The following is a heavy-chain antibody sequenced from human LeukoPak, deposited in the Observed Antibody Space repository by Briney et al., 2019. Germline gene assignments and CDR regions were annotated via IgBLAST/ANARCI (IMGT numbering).Heavy chain of an antibody. D-gene: IGHD2-21*02. V-gene: IGHV4-61*02. CDR1: GGSISSGSYY. CDR2: IYTSGST. Sequence: SETLSLTCTVSGGSISSGSYYWSWIRQPAGKGLEWIGRIYTSGSTNYNPSLKSRVTISVDTSKNQFSLKLSSVTAADTAVYYCARERGAYCGGDCYGAYYYYYYMDVWGKGTTVTISS. CDR3: ARERGAYCGGDCYGAYYYYYYMDV. J-gene: IGHJ6*03.